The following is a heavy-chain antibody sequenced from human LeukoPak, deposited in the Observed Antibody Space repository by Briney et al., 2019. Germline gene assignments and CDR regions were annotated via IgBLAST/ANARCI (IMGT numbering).Heavy chain of an antibody. CDR1: GITFSNYW. CDR3: AKAETGIVGATADY. CDR2: ISSSGSTI. Sequence: GGSLRLSCAASGITFSNYWMHWVRQAPGKGLEWVSYISSSGSTIYYADSVKGRFTISRDNAKNSLYLQMNSLRAEDTALYYCAKAETGIVGATADYWGQGTLVTVSS. J-gene: IGHJ4*02. D-gene: IGHD1-26*01. V-gene: IGHV3-11*01.